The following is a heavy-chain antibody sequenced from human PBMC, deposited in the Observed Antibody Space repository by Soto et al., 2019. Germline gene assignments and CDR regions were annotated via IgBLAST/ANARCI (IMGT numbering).Heavy chain of an antibody. CDR2: ISFDGSYK. CDR3: ARDRGPSYFESSGSHPEC. V-gene: IGHV3-30*03. Sequence: QVQLVESGGGVVQPGRSLRLSCAASGFTFSSYGMHWVRQAPGKGLEWVAVISFDGSYKYYADSVKGRFTISTDNSKNTLFLQMNNLTAADTALYYCARDRGPSYFESSGSHPECWGQGSQVTVS. J-gene: IGHJ4*02. D-gene: IGHD3-22*01. CDR1: GFTFSSYG.